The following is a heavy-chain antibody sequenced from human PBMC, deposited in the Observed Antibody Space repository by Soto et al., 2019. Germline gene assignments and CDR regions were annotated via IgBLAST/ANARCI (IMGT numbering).Heavy chain of an antibody. CDR3: AKREGNTYGLFH. D-gene: IGHD5-18*01. J-gene: IGHJ4*02. CDR1: GFTFSSYG. Sequence: PGGSLRLSCAASGFTFSSYGMHWVRQAPGKGLVWVSRIKTDGSSTDYAASVKGRFTISRDNAKNTLYLQMNSLTAEDTAVYYCAKREGNTYGLFHWGQGTLVTVSS. V-gene: IGHV3-74*01. CDR2: IKTDGSST.